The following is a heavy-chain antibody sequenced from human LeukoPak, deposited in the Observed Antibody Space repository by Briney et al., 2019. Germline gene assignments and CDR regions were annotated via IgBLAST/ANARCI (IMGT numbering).Heavy chain of an antibody. D-gene: IGHD5-24*01. CDR3: ARDLAGYNSFDY. J-gene: IGHJ4*02. V-gene: IGHV3-66*01. Sequence: PGGSLRLSCSASGFTVSSNYVSWCRQAPGKGLEWVSSIYRGGSTYYTDSVKGRLTISRDNSKNTLYLQMNSLRAEYTAVYYCARDLAGYNSFDYWGQGTLVTVSS. CDR2: IYRGGST. CDR1: GFTVSSNY.